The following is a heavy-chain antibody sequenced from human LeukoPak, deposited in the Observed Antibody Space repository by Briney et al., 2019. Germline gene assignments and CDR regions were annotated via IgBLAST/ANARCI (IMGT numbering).Heavy chain of an antibody. V-gene: IGHV1-2*02. J-gene: IGHJ4*02. D-gene: IGHD3-10*01. CDR3: ARDGVVRGVIIY. CDR1: GYTFTGYY. CDR2: IDPNSGGT. Sequence: ASVKVSCKASGYTFTGYYMHWVRQAPGQGLEWMGWIDPNSGGTNYAQKFQGRVTMTRDTSISTAYMEVRRMRSDDTAVYYCARDGVVRGVIIYWGQGTPVTVSS.